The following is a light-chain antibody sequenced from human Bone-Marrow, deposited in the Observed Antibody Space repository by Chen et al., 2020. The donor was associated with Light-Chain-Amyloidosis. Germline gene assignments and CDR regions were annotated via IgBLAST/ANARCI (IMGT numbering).Light chain of an antibody. CDR1: SLRYYP. CDR2: RNN. CDR3: SSRDTTGNHLL. J-gene: IGLJ2*01. Sequence: SSELTQDPAVSVTLGQTVRITCQGDSLRYYPATWYQHKPGQAPVLVISRNNNRPSGIPDRCSGYSSGNAAALTITGAQAEDEADYHCSSRDTTGNHLLFGGGTSLTVL. V-gene: IGLV3-19*01.